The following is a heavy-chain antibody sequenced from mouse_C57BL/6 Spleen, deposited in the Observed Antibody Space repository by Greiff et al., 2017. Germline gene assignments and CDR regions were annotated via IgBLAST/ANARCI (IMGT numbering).Heavy chain of an antibody. D-gene: IGHD1-1*01. CDR1: GYTFTSYW. V-gene: IGHV1-55*01. Sequence: QVQLQQPGAELVKPGASVKMSCKASGYTFTSYWITWVKQRPGQGLEWIGDIYPGSGSTNYNEKFKSKATLTVDTSSSTAYMQLSSLTSEDSAVDYCARLEGLIYYYGSSYFDVWGTGTTVTVSS. CDR2: IYPGSGST. J-gene: IGHJ1*03. CDR3: ARLEGLIYYYGSSYFDV.